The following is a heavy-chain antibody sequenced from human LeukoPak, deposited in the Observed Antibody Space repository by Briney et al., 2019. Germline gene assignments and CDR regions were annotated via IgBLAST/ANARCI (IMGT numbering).Heavy chain of an antibody. V-gene: IGHV3-23*01. CDR3: ARDGVTTGKNDAFDI. CDR2: ISGSGGST. CDR1: GFTISSYG. Sequence: GGSLRLSCVASGFTISSYGINCVRQAPGKGLEWVSEISGSGGSTYNADSVKGRFTMSRDSSMNTLYLQLNSLRADDTAVYYCARDGVTTGKNDAFDIWGQGTMVTVSS. J-gene: IGHJ3*02. D-gene: IGHD4-17*01.